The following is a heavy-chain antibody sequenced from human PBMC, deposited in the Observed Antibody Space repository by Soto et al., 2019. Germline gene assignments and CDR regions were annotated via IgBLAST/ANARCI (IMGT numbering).Heavy chain of an antibody. Sequence: PGESLKISCKGSGYSFTSYWISWVRQMPGKGLEWMGRIDPSDSYTNYSPSFQGHVTISADKSTSTAYLQWSSLKASDTAMYYCARRPLPYSSSSQYYYYYGMDVWGQGTTVTVS. CDR1: GYSFTSYW. CDR3: ARRPLPYSSSSQYYYYYGMDV. V-gene: IGHV5-10-1*01. J-gene: IGHJ6*02. CDR2: IDPSDSYT. D-gene: IGHD6-6*01.